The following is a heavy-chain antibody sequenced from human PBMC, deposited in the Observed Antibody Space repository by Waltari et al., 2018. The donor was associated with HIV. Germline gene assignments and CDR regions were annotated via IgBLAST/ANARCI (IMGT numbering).Heavy chain of an antibody. Sequence: QVQLQETGPGLAKPSGTPSLTCAVSGGFISSNNWWSCVRQHPGKGLEWIGEIYHSETTNYHPSLKSRVTISIDKVNNNYSLMLSSVTAADTAVYYCARVDENRSGRMDYWGQGNLVTVSS. CDR3: ARVDENRSGRMDY. CDR1: GGFISSNNW. V-gene: IGHV4-4*02. CDR2: IYHSETT. D-gene: IGHD6-25*01. J-gene: IGHJ4*02.